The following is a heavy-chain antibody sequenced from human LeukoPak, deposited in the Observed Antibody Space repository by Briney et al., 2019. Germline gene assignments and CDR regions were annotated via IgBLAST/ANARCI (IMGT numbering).Heavy chain of an antibody. CDR2: IGSSGGRT. CDR3: ARDLHIVVVPTTPGF. Sequence: PGGSLRLSCAASGFTFSSYAMSWVRQAPGKGLEWVSTIGSSGGRTYYADSVKGRFTISRDNSKNTLCLQMNSLRAEDTAVYYCARDLHIVVVPTTPGFWGQGTLVTVSS. CDR1: GFTFSSYA. V-gene: IGHV3-23*01. J-gene: IGHJ4*02. D-gene: IGHD2-2*01.